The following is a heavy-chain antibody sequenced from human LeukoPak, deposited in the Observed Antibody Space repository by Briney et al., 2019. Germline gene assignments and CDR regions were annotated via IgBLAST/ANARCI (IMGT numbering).Heavy chain of an antibody. CDR2: IYYSGST. Sequence: SETLSLTCTVSGGSISSYYWGWIRQPPGKGLEWIGSIYYSGSTYYNPPLKSRVTISVDTSKNQFSLKLSSVTAADAAVYYCARHMQYYGSGHYFDYWGQGTLVTVSS. CDR1: GGSISSYY. D-gene: IGHD3-10*01. J-gene: IGHJ4*02. V-gene: IGHV4-39*01. CDR3: ARHMQYYGSGHYFDY.